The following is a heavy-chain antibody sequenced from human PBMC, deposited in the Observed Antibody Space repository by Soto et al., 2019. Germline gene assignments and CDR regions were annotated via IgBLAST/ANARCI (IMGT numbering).Heavy chain of an antibody. V-gene: IGHV3-23*01. J-gene: IGHJ4*02. CDR1: GFTFSSYV. CDR3: AKDRGGSYVFDY. D-gene: IGHD1-26*01. Sequence: GGSLRLSCAASGFTFSSYVMSWVRQAPGKGLEWVSAISGSGGSTYYADSVKGRFTISRDNSKNTLYLQMNSLRAEDTAVYYCAKDRGGSYVFDYWGQGTLVTVSS. CDR2: ISGSGGST.